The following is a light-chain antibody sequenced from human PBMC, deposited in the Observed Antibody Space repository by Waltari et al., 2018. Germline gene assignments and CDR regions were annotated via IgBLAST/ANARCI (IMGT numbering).Light chain of an antibody. V-gene: IGLV1-40*01. Sequence: QSVLTQPPSVSGAPGQRVTIPCTGSGSNNGAGYAVHWYQQLPRAAPKLLIYGTSSRPLGVPDRFFGSTSGTSASLAITGLQAEDEAVYYCQSYDTSLSVVFGGGTKLTVL. CDR1: GSNNGAGYA. J-gene: IGLJ3*02. CDR2: GTS. CDR3: QSYDTSLSVV.